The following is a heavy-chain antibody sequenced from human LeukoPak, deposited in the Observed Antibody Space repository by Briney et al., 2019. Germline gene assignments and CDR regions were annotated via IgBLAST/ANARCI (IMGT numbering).Heavy chain of an antibody. V-gene: IGHV3-33*01. CDR1: GFTFSTYG. Sequence: GGSLRLSCAASGFTFSTYGMHWVRQAPGKGLEWVAVIWYDGSHGYYADSVKGRFTISRDNSRNTLFLQMNSLRVEDTAVYYCVRSRGLYGDYVLGYWGQGALVTVSS. CDR2: IWYDGSHG. J-gene: IGHJ4*02. D-gene: IGHD4-17*01. CDR3: VRSRGLYGDYVLGY.